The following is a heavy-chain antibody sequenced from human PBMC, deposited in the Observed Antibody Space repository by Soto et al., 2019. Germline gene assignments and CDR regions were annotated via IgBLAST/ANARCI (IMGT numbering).Heavy chain of an antibody. Sequence: QVQLVQYGAEVKKPGVSLKISCTASGYTVTTHYMHWVRQAPGRGLEWMGAINPGSGAAKYTQTFQARVTMTRDTSTNTVYMEMSALRSEDTAVFYCARGGEVGVAGSAAFDMWGQGTMVTVSS. CDR1: GYTVTTHY. J-gene: IGHJ3*02. V-gene: IGHV1-46*01. D-gene: IGHD3-3*01. CDR3: ARGGEVGVAGSAAFDM. CDR2: INPGSGAA.